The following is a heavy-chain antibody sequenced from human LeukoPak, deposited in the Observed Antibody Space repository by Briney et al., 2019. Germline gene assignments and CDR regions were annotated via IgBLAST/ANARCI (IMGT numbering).Heavy chain of an antibody. CDR1: GGSINSSRYC. V-gene: IGHV4-39*01. CDR3: ASPYNSGWYGAFDI. Sequence: SETLSLTCTVSGGSINSSRYCWGWIRKPPGKGLQGIGSIYYSGSTYNHPSLKSRVTISVDTSKNQFSLELKSVTAADTAVYYCASPYNSGWYGAFDIWGQGTMGTVSS. J-gene: IGHJ3*02. CDR2: IYYSGST. D-gene: IGHD6-19*01.